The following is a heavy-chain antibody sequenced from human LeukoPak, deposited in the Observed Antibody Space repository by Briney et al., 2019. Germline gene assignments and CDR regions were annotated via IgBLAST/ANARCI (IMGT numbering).Heavy chain of an antibody. Sequence: GGSLRLSCAASGFTFSSYAMHWVRQAPGKGLEWVAVISYDGSNKYYADSVKGRFTISRDNSKNTLYLQMNSLRAEDTAVYYCAKEAWEDYYFDYWGQGTLVTVSS. CDR3: AKEAWEDYYFDY. D-gene: IGHD1-26*01. V-gene: IGHV3-30-3*01. CDR1: GFTFSSYA. J-gene: IGHJ4*02. CDR2: ISYDGSNK.